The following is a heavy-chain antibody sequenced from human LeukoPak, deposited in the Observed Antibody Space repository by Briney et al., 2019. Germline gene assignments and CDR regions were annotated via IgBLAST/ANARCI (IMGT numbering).Heavy chain of an antibody. Sequence: GGSLRLSCAASGFTFNIFGMHWVRQAPGKGLEWVTFITYDGSNKYYADSVKGRFTISRDDSKNTLYLQMSSLRAEDTAVYYCARPVVAATTPDTFDIWGQGTMVTVSS. V-gene: IGHV3-30*12. J-gene: IGHJ3*02. D-gene: IGHD2-15*01. CDR1: GFTFNIFG. CDR2: ITYDGSNK. CDR3: ARPVVAATTPDTFDI.